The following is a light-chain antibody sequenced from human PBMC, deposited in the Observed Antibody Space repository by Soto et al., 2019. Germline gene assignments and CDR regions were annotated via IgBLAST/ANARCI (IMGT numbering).Light chain of an antibody. CDR1: QSVSSN. CDR3: QQHNKWPK. CDR2: GAS. J-gene: IGKJ1*01. V-gene: IGKV3-15*01. Sequence: EIVMTQSPATLSVSPGERATLSCRASQSVSSNLAWYQQKPGQAPRLLIYGASTRATGIPARFSGSGSGTEFTLTISSLQSEDFAVYYCQQHNKWPKVGQGTKV.